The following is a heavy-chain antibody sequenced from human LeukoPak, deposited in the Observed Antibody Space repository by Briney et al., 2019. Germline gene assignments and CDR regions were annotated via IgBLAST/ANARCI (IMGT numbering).Heavy chain of an antibody. CDR1: GFTFSSYA. Sequence: GRSLRLSCAASGFTFSSYAMHWVRQAPGKGLEWVGNIKQDGIVTNYVDSVKGRFTISRDNAKNSLYLQMNSLRAEDTAVYYCAREQPDSNYYLTADSWGQGTLVTVSS. CDR3: AREQPDSNYYLTADS. J-gene: IGHJ4*02. CDR2: IKQDGIVT. V-gene: IGHV3-7*01. D-gene: IGHD3-22*01.